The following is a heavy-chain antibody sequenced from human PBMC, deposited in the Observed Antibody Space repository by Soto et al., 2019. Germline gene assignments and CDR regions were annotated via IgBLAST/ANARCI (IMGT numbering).Heavy chain of an antibody. J-gene: IGHJ4*02. D-gene: IGHD2-8*01. CDR3: ARENNGPFDY. CDR1: GYPFTDLY. V-gene: IGHV1-2*02. Sequence: ASVKVSCKPSGYPFTDLYIHWVRQAPGLGLEWMGWIDPRSGASRKTQRFQGRFTMTRDTSTNTVYMELSSLRSDDTAVYFCARENNGPFDYWRQGTLVTASS. CDR2: IDPRSGAS.